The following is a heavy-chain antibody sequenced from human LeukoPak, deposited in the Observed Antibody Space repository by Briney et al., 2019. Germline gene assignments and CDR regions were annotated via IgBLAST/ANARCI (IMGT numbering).Heavy chain of an antibody. D-gene: IGHD4-17*01. CDR3: ARDLAYGDDGL. V-gene: IGHV3-21*01. Sequence: GGSLRLSCAASGFTLSNYCMNWVRQAPGKGLEWVAYISSSRSYIFYADSLKGRFTISRDNAKNSLYLQMNSLRADDTAVYYCARDLAYGDDGLWGQGTLVTVSS. J-gene: IGHJ4*02. CDR1: GFTLSNYC. CDR2: ISSSRSYI.